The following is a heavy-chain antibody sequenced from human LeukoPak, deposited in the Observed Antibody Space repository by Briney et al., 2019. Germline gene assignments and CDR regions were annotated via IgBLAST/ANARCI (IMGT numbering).Heavy chain of an antibody. CDR1: GFTVSDHY. Sequence: GGSLRLSCVAPGFTVSDHYLDWVRQAPGKGLEWVGLIRKKSDRYTTEYAASVKGRFTISRDDSTNSVYLQMNSLKSEDTAVYYCADIGGGGSNTRWGEGTVVTVSS. V-gene: IGHV3-72*01. D-gene: IGHD2-15*01. CDR2: IRKKSDRYTT. CDR3: ADIGGGGSNTR. J-gene: IGHJ1*01.